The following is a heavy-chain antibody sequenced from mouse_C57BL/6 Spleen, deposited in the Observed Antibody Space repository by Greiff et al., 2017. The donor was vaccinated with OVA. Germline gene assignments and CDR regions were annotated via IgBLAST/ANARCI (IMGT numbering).Heavy chain of an antibody. CDR3: ARGGNYEYYYAMDY. CDR2: INPNYGTT. CDR1: GYSFTDYN. Sequence: VQLQQSGPELVKPGASVKISCKASGYSFTDYNMNWVKQSNGKSLEWIGVINPNYGTTSYNQKFKGKATLTVDKSSSTAYMQLNSLTSEDSAVYYCARGGNYEYYYAMDYWGQGTSVTVSS. V-gene: IGHV1-39*01. D-gene: IGHD2-1*01. J-gene: IGHJ4*01.